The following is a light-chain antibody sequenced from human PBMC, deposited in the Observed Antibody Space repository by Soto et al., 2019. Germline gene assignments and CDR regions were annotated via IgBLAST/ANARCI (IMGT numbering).Light chain of an antibody. CDR1: QTISDNY. V-gene: IGKV3-20*01. CDR3: QQYGSSPEIS. Sequence: DIVLTQSPGTLSLSPGERATLSCRASQTISDNYLAWYQQKPGQSPSLLISGASIRAPGIPDRFSGSGSETDFTLTITRLEPDDFAFYYCQQYGSSPEISFGPGTKVDVK. CDR2: GAS. J-gene: IGKJ3*01.